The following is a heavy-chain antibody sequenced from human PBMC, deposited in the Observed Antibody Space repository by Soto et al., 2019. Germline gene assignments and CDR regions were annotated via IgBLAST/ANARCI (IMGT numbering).Heavy chain of an antibody. D-gene: IGHD1-26*01. CDR1: GFTFSSYV. V-gene: IGHV3-30-3*01. CDR3: ARDDEGGSDCDLGY. CDR2: ISHDGNNK. Sequence: QVQLVESGGGVVQPGRSLRLSCAASGFTFSSYVMHWVRQTPGRGLEWVAFISHDGNNKYYADSVKGRFTISRDNSENPLYLQMDSLRAEDTAVYYWARDDEGGSDCDLGYWGQGTLVTVSS. J-gene: IGHJ4*02.